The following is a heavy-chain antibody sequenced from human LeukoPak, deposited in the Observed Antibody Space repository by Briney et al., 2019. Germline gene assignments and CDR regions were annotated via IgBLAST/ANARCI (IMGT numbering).Heavy chain of an antibody. CDR3: ALRYCTSTSCYPYFDY. J-gene: IGHJ4*02. D-gene: IGHD2-2*01. CDR1: GFTFNSYW. CDR2: INNDGSST. V-gene: IGHV3-74*01. Sequence: QPGGSLRLSCAASGFTFNSYWMHWVRQAPGKGLVWVSRINNDGSSTNYADCVKGRFTPPRDNAKNTLYLQMNSLRAEDTAVYYCALRYCTSTSCYPYFDYWGQGTVVTVSS.